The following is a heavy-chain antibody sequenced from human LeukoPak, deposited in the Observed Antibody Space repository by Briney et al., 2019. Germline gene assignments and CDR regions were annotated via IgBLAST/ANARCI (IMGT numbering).Heavy chain of an antibody. CDR1: GGSISSYY. Sequence: SETLSLTCTVSGGSISSYYWSWIRQPAGKGLEWIGRIYTSGSTNYNPSLKSRVTMSVDTSKNQFSLKLSSVTAADTAVYYCARWFGELFSSFWFDPWGQGTLVTVSS. CDR2: IYTSGST. D-gene: IGHD3-10*01. V-gene: IGHV4-4*07. J-gene: IGHJ5*02. CDR3: ARWFGELFSSFWFDP.